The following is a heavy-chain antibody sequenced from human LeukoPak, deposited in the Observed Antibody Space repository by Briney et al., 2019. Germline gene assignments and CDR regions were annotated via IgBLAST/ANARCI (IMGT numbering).Heavy chain of an antibody. Sequence: ASVKVSCKASGYTFTGYYMHGVRQAPGQGLEWMGRINPNSGGTNYAQKFQGRVTMTRDTSISPAYMELSRLRSDDTAVYYCARGADSSGISDFDYWGQGTLVTVSS. CDR2: INPNSGGT. V-gene: IGHV1-2*06. D-gene: IGHD6-19*01. CDR3: ARGADSSGISDFDY. CDR1: GYTFTGYY. J-gene: IGHJ4*02.